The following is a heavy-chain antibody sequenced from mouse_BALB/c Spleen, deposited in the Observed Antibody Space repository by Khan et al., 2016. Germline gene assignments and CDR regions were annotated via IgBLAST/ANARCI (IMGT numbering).Heavy chain of an antibody. CDR1: GFTFITYA. V-gene: IGHV5-6-5*01. CDR2: ISSGGTT. CDR3: SKDENAMDY. J-gene: IGHJ4*01. Sequence: EVELVESGGGLVKPGGSLKLSCAASGFTFITYAMSWVRQTPEKRLEWVTSISSGGTTYYPDSMKGRFTISRDNARNILYLQMSSLRSEDTAMYYWSKDENAMDYWGQGTSVTVSS.